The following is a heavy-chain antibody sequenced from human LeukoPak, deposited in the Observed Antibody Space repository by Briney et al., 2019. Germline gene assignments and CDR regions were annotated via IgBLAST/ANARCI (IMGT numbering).Heavy chain of an antibody. CDR1: GGTFSSYT. V-gene: IGHV1-69*04. J-gene: IGHJ4*02. CDR2: IIPILGIA. Sequence: SVKVSCKASGGTFSSYTISWVRQAPGQGLEWMGRIIPILGIANYAQKFQGRVTITADKSTSTAYMELSSLRSEDTAVYYCARDVEMATIYFDYWGQGTLVTVSS. D-gene: IGHD5-24*01. CDR3: ARDVEMATIYFDY.